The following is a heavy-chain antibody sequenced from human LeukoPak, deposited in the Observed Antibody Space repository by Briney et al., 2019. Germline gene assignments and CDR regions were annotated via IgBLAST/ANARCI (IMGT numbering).Heavy chain of an antibody. Sequence: NPSETLSLTCTVSGGSISSGGYYWSWIRQHPGKGLEWIGYIYYSGSTYYNPSLKSRVTISVDTSKNQFSLKLSSVTAADTAVYYCARQGYLAGVGWFDPWGQGTLVTVSS. J-gene: IGHJ5*02. D-gene: IGHD2-15*01. CDR2: IYYSGST. CDR1: GGSISSGGYY. V-gene: IGHV4-31*03. CDR3: ARQGYLAGVGWFDP.